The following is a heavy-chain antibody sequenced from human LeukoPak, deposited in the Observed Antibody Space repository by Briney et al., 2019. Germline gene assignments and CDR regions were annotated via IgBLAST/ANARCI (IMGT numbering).Heavy chain of an antibody. Sequence: GGSLTLSCAASGFTFSSYSMIWVRQAPGKGLEWVTSISSSSSYIYYADAVKGRFTISRENAKNSLYLQMNSLRAGDTAVYYWARVREGTFDYWGQGTLVTVSS. D-gene: IGHD1-1*01. J-gene: IGHJ4*02. V-gene: IGHV3-21*01. CDR3: ARVREGTFDY. CDR1: GFTFSSYS. CDR2: ISSSSSYI.